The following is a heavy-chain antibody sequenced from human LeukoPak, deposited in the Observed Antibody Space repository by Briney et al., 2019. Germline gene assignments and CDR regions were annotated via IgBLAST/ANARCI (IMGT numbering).Heavy chain of an antibody. CDR1: GGTFSSYA. CDR2: ISAYNGNT. V-gene: IGHV1-18*01. D-gene: IGHD2-2*01. CDR3: ARPLCSSTSCSYYYYYGMDV. Sequence: ASVKVSCKASGGTFSSYAISWVRQAPGQGLEWMGWISAYNGNTNYAQKLQGRVTMTTDTSTSTAYMELRSLRSDDTAVYYCARPLCSSTSCSYYYYYGMDVWGQGTTVTVSS. J-gene: IGHJ6*02.